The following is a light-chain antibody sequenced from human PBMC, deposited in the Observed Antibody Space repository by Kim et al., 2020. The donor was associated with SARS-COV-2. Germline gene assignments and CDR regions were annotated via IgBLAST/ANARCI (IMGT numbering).Light chain of an antibody. CDR3: QQYKNWPFA. J-gene: IGKJ2*01. CDR1: QSVASN. Sequence: EMVMTQSPATQSVSPGERATLSCRASQSVASNLAWYQQKSGQAPRLLIYAASTRAAGIPARFSGSGSGTEFTLTISSLQSEDFAVYYCQQYKNWPFAFGQGTKLEI. CDR2: AAS. V-gene: IGKV3-15*01.